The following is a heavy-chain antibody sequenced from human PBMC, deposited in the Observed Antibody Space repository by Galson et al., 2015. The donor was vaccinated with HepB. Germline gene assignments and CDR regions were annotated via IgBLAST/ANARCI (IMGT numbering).Heavy chain of an antibody. J-gene: IGHJ3*02. Sequence: SLRLSCAASGFTFSTYVMTWVRQAPGKGLEWVSTISTNGGSTYYADSVKGRFTISRDNSKNTVYLQMNSLRAADTAVYYCTKVAQSGTYYGAFDIWGQGTMVTVS. CDR3: TKVAQSGTYYGAFDI. V-gene: IGHV3-23*01. CDR2: ISTNGGST. CDR1: GFTFSTYV. D-gene: IGHD1-26*01.